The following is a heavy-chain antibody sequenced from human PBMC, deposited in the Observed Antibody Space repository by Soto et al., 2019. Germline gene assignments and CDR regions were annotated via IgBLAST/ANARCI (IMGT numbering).Heavy chain of an antibody. V-gene: IGHV1-3*01. CDR1: GYTFTSYA. J-gene: IGHJ4*02. Sequence: ASVKVSCKAPGYTFTSYAMHWVRQAPGQRLEWMGWINAGNGNTKYSQKLQGRVTITRDTSASTAYMELSSLRSEDTAVYYCTRADGSNTAQDYWGQGSLVTVSS. CDR3: TRADGSNTAQDY. D-gene: IGHD2-2*01. CDR2: INAGNGNT.